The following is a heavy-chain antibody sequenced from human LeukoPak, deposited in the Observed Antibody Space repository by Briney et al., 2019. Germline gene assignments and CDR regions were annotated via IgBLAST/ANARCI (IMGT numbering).Heavy chain of an antibody. J-gene: IGHJ4*02. CDR1: GFTFTSYA. CDR3: AKDLKPAAGPFDY. V-gene: IGHV3-23*01. Sequence: GGSLRLSCAASGFTFTSYAMSWVRQAPGKGLEWVSANSGSGGTTYYADSVKGRFTISRDISKNTLYLQMNSLRAEDTAVYYCAKDLKPAAGPFDYWGQGALVTVSS. D-gene: IGHD6-13*01. CDR2: NSGSGGTT.